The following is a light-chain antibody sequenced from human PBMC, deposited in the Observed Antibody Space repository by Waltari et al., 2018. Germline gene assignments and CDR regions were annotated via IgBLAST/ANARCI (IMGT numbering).Light chain of an antibody. Sequence: QSVLTQPPSVSGTPGQRVTISCPGSRSNIGSYASNWYQQFPGTAPKLLIYYNNQRPSGVPDRFSGSKSGTSASLAISGLQSADEADYHCSAWDDSLNAWVFGGGTRLTVL. V-gene: IGLV1-44*01. CDR2: YNN. CDR1: RSNIGSYA. CDR3: SAWDDSLNAWV. J-gene: IGLJ3*02.